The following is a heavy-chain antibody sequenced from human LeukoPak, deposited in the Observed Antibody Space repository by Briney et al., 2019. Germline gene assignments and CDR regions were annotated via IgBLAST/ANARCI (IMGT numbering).Heavy chain of an antibody. D-gene: IGHD3-3*01. J-gene: IGHJ4*02. CDR1: GFIFSALW. Sequence: GGSLRLSCAASGFIFSALWMSWVRQAPGKVREWVANIKQEGRDKLYRDSVKGRFTISRDNPKNSVCMEMKSLRAEDTAVYYCAKGMYDFWCGYPYLDYWGQGTLVTVSS. CDR3: AKGMYDFWCGYPYLDY. V-gene: IGHV3-7*03. CDR2: IKQEGRDK.